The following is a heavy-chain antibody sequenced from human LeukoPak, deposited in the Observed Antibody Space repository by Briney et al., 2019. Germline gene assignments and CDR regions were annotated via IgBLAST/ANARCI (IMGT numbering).Heavy chain of an antibody. Sequence: SETLSLTCAVYGGSFSGYYWSWIRQPPGKGLEWIGEINHSGSTNYNPSLKSRVTISVDTSKNQFSLKLSSVTAADTAVYYCVRGRGFPWLADPLGYWGQGTLVTVSS. CDR2: INHSGST. CDR3: VRGRGFPWLADPLGY. V-gene: IGHV4-34*01. J-gene: IGHJ4*02. CDR1: GGSFSGYY. D-gene: IGHD6-19*01.